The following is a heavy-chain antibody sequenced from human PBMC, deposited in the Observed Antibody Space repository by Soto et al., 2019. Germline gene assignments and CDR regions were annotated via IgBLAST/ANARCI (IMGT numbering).Heavy chain of an antibody. Sequence: QVQLVQSGAEVKKPGASVNVSCKASGYTFTAYAISWVRQAPGQGLEWMGWISAYNGDTNYAQMLQGRGTMTADSSTSTAYMELRSLRSDDTAVYYCARDSTVTTLDYWGQGTLVTVSS. CDR1: GYTFTAYA. J-gene: IGHJ4*02. D-gene: IGHD4-17*01. CDR2: ISAYNGDT. CDR3: ARDSTVTTLDY. V-gene: IGHV1-18*01.